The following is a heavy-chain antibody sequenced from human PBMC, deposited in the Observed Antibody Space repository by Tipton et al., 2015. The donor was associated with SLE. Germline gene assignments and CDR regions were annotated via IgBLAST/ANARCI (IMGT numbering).Heavy chain of an antibody. V-gene: IGHV1-18*01. CDR2: ISAYNGNT. CDR3: AIAVAGTLFFDH. Sequence: QVQLVQSGAEVKKPGASVKVSRKASGYTFTTYGISWVRQAPGQGLEWMGWISAYNGNTNFAQKVQGRVTMTTDTSTSTAYVELRSLRSDDTAVYYCAIAVAGTLFFDHWGQGTLVTVSS. CDR1: GYTFTTYG. D-gene: IGHD6-19*01. J-gene: IGHJ4*02.